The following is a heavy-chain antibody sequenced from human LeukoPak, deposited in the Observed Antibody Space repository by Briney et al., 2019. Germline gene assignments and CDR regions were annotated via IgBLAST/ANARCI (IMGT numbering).Heavy chain of an antibody. V-gene: IGHV3-64*04. CDR2: ISSNGGST. Sequence: GGSLRLSCSASGFTFSRYAMHWVRRAPGKGLEYVSAISSNGGSTYYADSVKGRFTISRDNSKNTLYLQMNSLRAEDTAVYYCAKVGFSEMEWLLYSDHWGQGTLVTVSS. D-gene: IGHD3-3*01. CDR3: AKVGFSEMEWLLYSDH. J-gene: IGHJ4*02. CDR1: GFTFSRYA.